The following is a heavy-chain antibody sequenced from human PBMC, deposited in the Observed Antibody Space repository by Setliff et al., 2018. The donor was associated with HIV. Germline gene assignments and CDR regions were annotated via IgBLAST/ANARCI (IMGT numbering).Heavy chain of an antibody. D-gene: IGHD3-22*01. V-gene: IGHV1-18*01. J-gene: IGHJ4*02. CDR1: GYTFTNFG. CDR3: VRDRIPSKWLLESDY. CDR2: ISPYNGNT. Sequence: RASVKVSCKASGYTFTNFGITWVRQAPGQGLEWMGWISPYNGNTNYAPELHGRVTMTTDTSTSTASLELRSLRSDDTAVYYCVRDRIPSKWLLESDYWGQGTLVTVSS.